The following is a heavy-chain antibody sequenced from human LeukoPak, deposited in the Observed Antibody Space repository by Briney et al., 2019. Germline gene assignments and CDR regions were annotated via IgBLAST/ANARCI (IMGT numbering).Heavy chain of an antibody. CDR3: ARGPVLLWSYYFDY. J-gene: IGHJ4*02. D-gene: IGHD3-10*01. V-gene: IGHV4-39*07. CDR1: GGSVSSSSYY. CDR2: IFYSGNT. Sequence: PSETLSLTCTVSGGSVSSSSYYWGWIRQPPGKGLEWIGSIFYSGNTYYNPSLKSRVTISVDTSKNQVSLKLSSVTAADTAVYFCARGPVLLWSYYFDYWGQGTLVTVSS.